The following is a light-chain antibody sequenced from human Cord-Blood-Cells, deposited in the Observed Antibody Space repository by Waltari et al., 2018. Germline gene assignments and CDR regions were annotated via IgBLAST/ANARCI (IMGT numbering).Light chain of an antibody. V-gene: IGLV2-8*01. CDR3: SSYAGSNNFV. CDR2: EVS. CDR1: SSDVGGYNY. Sequence: QSALTQPPSASGSPGQPVPISCTGTSSDVGGYNYVPWYQQHPGKAPKLMIYEVSKRPSGFPDRFSGSKSGNTASLTVSGLQAEDEADYYCSSYAGSNNFVFGTGTRVTVL. J-gene: IGLJ1*01.